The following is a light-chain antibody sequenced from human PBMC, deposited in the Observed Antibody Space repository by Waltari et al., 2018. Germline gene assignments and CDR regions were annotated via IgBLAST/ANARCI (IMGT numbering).Light chain of an antibody. CDR1: QSLLHSNGYNY. CDR3: MQALQTWT. Sequence: IVMTQSPPSLTVTPGEPASISCRSSQSLLHSNGYNYLDWYLQKPGQSPQLLIYLASTRASGVPDRFSGSVSGTDFTLKISRVEAEDVGVYYCMQALQTWTFGQGTKVEVK. V-gene: IGKV2-28*01. CDR2: LAS. J-gene: IGKJ1*01.